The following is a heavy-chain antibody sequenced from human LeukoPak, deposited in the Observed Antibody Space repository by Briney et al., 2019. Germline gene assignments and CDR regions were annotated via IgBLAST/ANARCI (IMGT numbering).Heavy chain of an antibody. CDR1: GFTLSSYW. Sequence: GGSLRLSCAASGFTLSSYWMHWVRQAPGKRLVWVSRINSAGSSASYADSVKGRFAISRDNAKNTLYLQMNSLRVEDTAVYYCARGWELLPDYWGQGTLVTVSS. D-gene: IGHD1-26*01. J-gene: IGHJ4*02. CDR3: ARGWELLPDY. V-gene: IGHV3-74*01. CDR2: INSAGSSA.